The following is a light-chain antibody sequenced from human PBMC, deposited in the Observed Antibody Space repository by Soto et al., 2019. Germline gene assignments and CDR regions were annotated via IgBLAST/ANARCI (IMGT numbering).Light chain of an antibody. Sequence: DIQMTQSPSSLSASVGDRVTITCRASQSISSYLNWYQQKPGKAPKLLIYAASSLQSGVPSRFSGSRSGTDFTLTIRSLQPEDFATYYCQQGYSTPPYTFGEGNKLEIK. CDR2: AAS. CDR3: QQGYSTPPYT. V-gene: IGKV1-39*01. CDR1: QSISSY. J-gene: IGKJ2*01.